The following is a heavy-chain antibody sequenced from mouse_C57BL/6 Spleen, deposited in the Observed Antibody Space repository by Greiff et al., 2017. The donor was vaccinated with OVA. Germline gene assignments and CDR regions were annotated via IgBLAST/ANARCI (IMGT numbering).Heavy chain of an antibody. V-gene: IGHV1-74*01. D-gene: IGHD2-2*01. CDR1: GYTFTSYW. CDR3: AMGGYEAWFAY. Sequence: QVQLKQPGAELVKPGASVKVSCKASGYTFTSYWMHWVKQRPGQGLEWIGRIHPSDSDTNYNQKFKGKATLTVDKSSSTAYMQLSRLTSEDSAVYYCAMGGYEAWFAYWGQGTLVTVSA. CDR2: IHPSDSDT. J-gene: IGHJ3*01.